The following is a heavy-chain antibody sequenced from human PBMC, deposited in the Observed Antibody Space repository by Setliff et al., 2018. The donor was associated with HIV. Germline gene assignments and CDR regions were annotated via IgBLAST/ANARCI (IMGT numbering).Heavy chain of an antibody. CDR1: RFTFSNYA. J-gene: IGHJ4*02. D-gene: IGHD1-26*01. Sequence: PGGSLRLSCAASRFTFSNYAMTWVRQAPGKGLEWVSVISGSGGSTYYADSVKGRFTISRDNSQNALFLQMNSLRPEDTAVYYCARDPILGGPDFFDYWGQGTLVTVSS. CDR2: ISGSGGST. CDR3: ARDPILGGPDFFDY. V-gene: IGHV3-23*01.